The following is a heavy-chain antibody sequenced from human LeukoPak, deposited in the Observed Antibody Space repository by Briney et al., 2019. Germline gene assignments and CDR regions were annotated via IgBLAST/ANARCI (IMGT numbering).Heavy chain of an antibody. CDR1: GFTFSSYS. V-gene: IGHV3-21*01. D-gene: IGHD1-26*01. CDR3: AREVGIVGATTTDAFDI. CDR2: ISSSSSCI. Sequence: PGGSLRLSCAASGFTFSSYSMNWVRQAPGKGLEWASSISSSSSCIYYADSVKGRFTISRDNAKNSLYLQMNSLRAEDTAVYYCAREVGIVGATTTDAFDIWGQGTMVTVSS. J-gene: IGHJ3*02.